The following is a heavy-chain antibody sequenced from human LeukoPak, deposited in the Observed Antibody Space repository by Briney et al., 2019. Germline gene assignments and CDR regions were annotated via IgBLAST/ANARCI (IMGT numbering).Heavy chain of an antibody. CDR1: GFTFSDYY. J-gene: IGHJ4*02. Sequence: GGSLRLSCAASGFTFSDYYMSWIRQAPGKGLEWVSYISSSGSTIYYADSVKGRFTISRDISKNTLYLQMNTLSAEDTAVYYCAGGSYYGSGGRPGYFDHWGQGILVTVSS. D-gene: IGHD3-10*01. V-gene: IGHV3-11*01. CDR3: AGGSYYGSGGRPGYFDH. CDR2: ISSSGSTI.